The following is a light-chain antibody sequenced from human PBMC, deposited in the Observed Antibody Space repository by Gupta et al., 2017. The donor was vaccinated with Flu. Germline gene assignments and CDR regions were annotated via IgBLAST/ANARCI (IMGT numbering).Light chain of an antibody. CDR2: GSS. V-gene: IGKV3-15*01. J-gene: IGKJ1*01. CDR1: QHVRDN. CDR3: QQDNNWPRT. Sequence: EIVMTQSPGNLSVSPGERATLSCRASQHVRDNLAWYQHKPGQAPRLLFSGSSTRATGVPARFSGSGSGTDFTLTISSLQSEDLAIYYCQQDNNWPRTFGQGTKVELK.